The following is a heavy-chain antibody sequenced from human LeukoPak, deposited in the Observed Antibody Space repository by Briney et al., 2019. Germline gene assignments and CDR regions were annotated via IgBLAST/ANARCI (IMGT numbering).Heavy chain of an antibody. V-gene: IGHV4-39*07. J-gene: IGHJ6*02. CDR3: ARDGTRAHYYYYYGMDV. CDR2: IYYSGST. Sequence: SETLSLTCTVSGGSISSSSYYWGWIRQPPGKGLEWIGSIYYSGSTYYNPSLKSRVTISVDTSKNQFSLKLSSVTAADTAVYYCARDGTRAHYYYYYGMDVWGQGTTVTVSS. D-gene: IGHD6-13*01. CDR1: GGSISSSSYY.